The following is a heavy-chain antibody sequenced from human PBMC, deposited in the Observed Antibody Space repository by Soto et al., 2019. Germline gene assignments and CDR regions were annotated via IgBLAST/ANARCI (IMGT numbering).Heavy chain of an antibody. D-gene: IGHD3-16*01. J-gene: IGHJ6*03. CDR3: ARGGSTRHYYYMDV. CDR2: IIPILGIA. Sequence: QVQLVQSGAEVKKPGSSVKVSCKASGGTFSSYTISWVRQAPGQGLEWMGRIIPILGIANYAQKLQGRVTITADKSTSTAYMELSSLRSEDTAVEYCARGGSTRHYYYMDVWGKGTTGTDSS. V-gene: IGHV1-69*02. CDR1: GGTFSSYT.